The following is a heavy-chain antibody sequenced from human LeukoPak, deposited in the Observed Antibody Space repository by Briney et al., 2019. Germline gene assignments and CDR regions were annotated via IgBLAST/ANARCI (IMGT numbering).Heavy chain of an antibody. Sequence: GRSLRLSCAASGFTFSTYAMHWVRQAPGKGLEWVGVISYDGSNKYYADSVKGRFTISRDNSKNTLYLQMNSLTTEDTAVYYCASQPSDNDEYFQDWGQGTLVTVSS. CDR2: ISYDGSNK. CDR3: ASQPSDNDEYFQD. V-gene: IGHV3-30*04. D-gene: IGHD1-1*01. J-gene: IGHJ1*01. CDR1: GFTFSTYA.